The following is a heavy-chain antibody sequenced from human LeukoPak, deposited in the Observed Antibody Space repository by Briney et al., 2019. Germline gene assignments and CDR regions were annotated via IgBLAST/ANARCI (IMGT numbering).Heavy chain of an antibody. Sequence: GGSLRLSCAASGFSFDTYAMHWVRQAPGHGLEGVALIWHDGSHKFYSNSVGGQFTISRDNSKSTLYLQMNNLRPDITAVYYFAREIFGSGSYPDLWGQGTLVTVSS. V-gene: IGHV3-33*01. J-gene: IGHJ4*02. D-gene: IGHD3-10*01. CDR1: GFSFDTYA. CDR3: AREIFGSGSYPDL. CDR2: IWHDGSHK.